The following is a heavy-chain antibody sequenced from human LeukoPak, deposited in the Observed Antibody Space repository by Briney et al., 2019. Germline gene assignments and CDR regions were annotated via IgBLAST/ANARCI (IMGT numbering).Heavy chain of an antibody. Sequence: GESLKISCKGSGYSFITNWIGWVRQMPGQGLEWMGIIYPGDSDTRYSPSFQGQVTISVDKSISTAYLQWSSLKASDTAMYYCATATGLSGSVEYWGQGTLVTVSS. V-gene: IGHV5-51*01. J-gene: IGHJ4*02. CDR1: GYSFITNW. CDR3: ATATGLSGSVEY. CDR2: IYPGDSDT. D-gene: IGHD2-8*02.